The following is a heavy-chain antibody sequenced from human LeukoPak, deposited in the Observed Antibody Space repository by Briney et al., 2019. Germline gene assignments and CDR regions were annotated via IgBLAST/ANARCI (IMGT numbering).Heavy chain of an antibody. J-gene: IGHJ3*02. V-gene: IGHV3-30*18. D-gene: IGHD3-22*01. CDR3: AKDLRDSHRYYYDSSGSHDAFDI. CDR2: ISYDGSNK. CDR1: GFTFSSYG. Sequence: PGGSLRLSCAASGFTFSSYGMHWVRQAPGKGLEWVAVISYDGSNKYYADSVKGRFTISRDNSKNTLYLQMNSLRAEDTAVYYCAKDLRDSHRYYYDSSGSHDAFDIWGQGTMVTVSS.